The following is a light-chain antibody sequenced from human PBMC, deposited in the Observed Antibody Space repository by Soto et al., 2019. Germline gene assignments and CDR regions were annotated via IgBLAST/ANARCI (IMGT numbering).Light chain of an antibody. CDR3: AAWDDSLSALG. CDR2: RND. CDR1: SSNIESNY. J-gene: IGLJ3*02. Sequence: QSVLTQPHSASGTPGQRVTISCSGSSSNIESNYVYWYQQLPGSAHKLLLYRNDQRPSGVPDRFSGCKSGTSASRAISGLRSEEEADYDYAAWDDSLSALGFGGGTKVTVL. V-gene: IGLV1-47*01.